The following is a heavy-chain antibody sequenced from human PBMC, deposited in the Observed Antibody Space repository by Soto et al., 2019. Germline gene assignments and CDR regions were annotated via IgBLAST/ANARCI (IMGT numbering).Heavy chain of an antibody. CDR1: GGSFSGYY. V-gene: IGHV4-34*01. CDR2: INHSGST. Sequence: SETLSLTCAVYGGSFSGYYWSWIRQPPGKGLEWIGEINHSGSTNYNPSLKSRVTISVDTSKNQFSLKLSSVTAADTAVYYCARGPYYYGSGSYYNWLDPWGQGTLVTVSS. CDR3: ARGPYYYGSGSYYNWLDP. J-gene: IGHJ5*02. D-gene: IGHD3-10*01.